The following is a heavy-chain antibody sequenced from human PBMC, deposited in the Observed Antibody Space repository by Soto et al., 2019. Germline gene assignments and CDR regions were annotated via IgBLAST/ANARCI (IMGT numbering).Heavy chain of an antibody. CDR1: GFTFSIYT. J-gene: IGHJ4*02. CDR2: ISSRDNYI. V-gene: IGHV3-21*01. CDR3: ARDTFISTFDY. D-gene: IGHD3-16*01. Sequence: GGSLRLSCAASGFTFSIYTMNWVRQAPGKGLEWVSSISSRDNYIYYADSVKGRFTISRDNAKNTLYLQMNSLRAEDTAVYYCARDTFISTFDYWGQGTLVTVSS.